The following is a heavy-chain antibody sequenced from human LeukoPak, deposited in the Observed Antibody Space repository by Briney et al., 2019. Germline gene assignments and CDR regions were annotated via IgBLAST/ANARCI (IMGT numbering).Heavy chain of an antibody. D-gene: IGHD3-22*01. J-gene: IGHJ4*02. CDR2: INPNSGGT. V-gene: IGHV1-2*02. CDR3: ARGNLYYDSTSSNDY. Sequence: GASVKVSCKASGYTFTGSYMHWVRQAPGQGLEWMGWINPNSGGTNYAQKFQGRVTMTRDTSISTAYMELSRLRSDDTAVYYCARGNLYYDSTSSNDYWGQGTLVTVSS. CDR1: GYTFTGSY.